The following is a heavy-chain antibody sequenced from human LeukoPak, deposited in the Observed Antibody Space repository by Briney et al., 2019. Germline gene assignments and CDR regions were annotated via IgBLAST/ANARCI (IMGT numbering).Heavy chain of an antibody. D-gene: IGHD2-15*01. CDR1: GFTFSSYA. CDR2: ISYDGSNK. J-gene: IGHJ6*03. Sequence: GGSLRLSCAASGFTFSSYAMHWVRQAPGKGLEWVAVISYDGSNKYYADSVKGRFTISRDNSKNTLYLQMNSLRAEDTAVYYCASVVVGPPMDVWGKGTTVTISS. CDR3: ASVVVGPPMDV. V-gene: IGHV3-30*14.